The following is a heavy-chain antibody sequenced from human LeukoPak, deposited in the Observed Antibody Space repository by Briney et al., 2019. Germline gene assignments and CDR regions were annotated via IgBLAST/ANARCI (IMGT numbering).Heavy chain of an antibody. CDR2: IKSKTDGGTT. D-gene: IGHD6-13*01. Sequence: GGSLRLSCAASGFTFSSYWMSWVRQAPGKGLEWVGRIKSKTDGGTTDYAAPVKGRFTISRDDSKNTLYLQMNSLKTEDTAVYYCTSQAYSSSWYYYYYYMDVWGKGTTVTVSS. CDR3: TSQAYSSSWYYYYYYMDV. V-gene: IGHV3-15*01. CDR1: GFTFSSYW. J-gene: IGHJ6*03.